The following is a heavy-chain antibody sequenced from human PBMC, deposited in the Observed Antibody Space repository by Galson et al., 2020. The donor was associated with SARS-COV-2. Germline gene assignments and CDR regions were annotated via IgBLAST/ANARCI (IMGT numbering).Heavy chain of an antibody. CDR1: GYTFTSYE. CDR2: MNTHSGNT. V-gene: IGHV1-8*01. D-gene: IGHD4-17*01. J-gene: IGHJ5*02. Sequence: GESLKISCKASGYTFTSYEINWVRQAPGQGLEWMGWMNTHSGNTGYAQKFQGRVTMTRTTSISTAYMELNSLTSEDTAVYYCARSYDDFATWFDPWGQGTLVTVSS. CDR3: ARSYDDFATWFDP.